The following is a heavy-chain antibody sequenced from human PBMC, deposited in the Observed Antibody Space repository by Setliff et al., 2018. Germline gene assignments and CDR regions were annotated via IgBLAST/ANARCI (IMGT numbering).Heavy chain of an antibody. D-gene: IGHD6-19*01. CDR3: ARQQWLYYYYYYMDV. J-gene: IGHJ6*03. CDR1: GGSISSGSCY. V-gene: IGHV4-61*09. CDR2: IFTSGST. Sequence: SETLSLTCTVSGGSISSGSCYWNWIRQPAGKALEWIGHIFTSGSTNYNPSLKSRVTISGDTSKNQFSLKLTSVTAADTAVYYCARQQWLYYYYYYMDVWGKGTTVTVSS.